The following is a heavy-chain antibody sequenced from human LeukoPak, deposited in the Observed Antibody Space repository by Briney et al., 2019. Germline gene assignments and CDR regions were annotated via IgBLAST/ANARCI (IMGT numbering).Heavy chain of an antibody. CDR2: IYYSGST. Sequence: PSETLSLTCNVSGVSIRSTNYYWGWIRQPPGKGLEWIGYIYYSGSTNYNPSLKSRVTISVDTSKNQFSLKLSSVTAADTAVYYCARVGVEMATIAPPSGAFDIWGQGTMVTVSS. CDR1: GVSIRSTNYY. D-gene: IGHD5-24*01. V-gene: IGHV4-61*05. J-gene: IGHJ3*02. CDR3: ARVGVEMATIAPPSGAFDI.